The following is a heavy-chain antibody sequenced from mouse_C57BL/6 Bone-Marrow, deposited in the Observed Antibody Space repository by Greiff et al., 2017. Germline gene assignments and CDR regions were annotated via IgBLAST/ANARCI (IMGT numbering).Heavy chain of an antibody. CDR1: GYTFTDYY. Sequence: VQLQQSGPELVKPGASVKISCKASGYTFTDYYMNWVKQSHGKSLEWIGDINPNNGGTSYNQKFKGKATLTVDKYSSTAYMELRSLTSEDSAVYYCARGEGYEMDYWGQGTSVTVSS. CDR2: INPNNGGT. V-gene: IGHV1-26*01. J-gene: IGHJ4*01. CDR3: ARGEGYEMDY.